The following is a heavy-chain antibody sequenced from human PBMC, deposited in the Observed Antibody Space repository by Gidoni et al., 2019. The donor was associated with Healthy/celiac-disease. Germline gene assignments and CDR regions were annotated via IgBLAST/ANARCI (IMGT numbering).Heavy chain of an antibody. CDR3: AKVSPPSYGDKYYYYYYMDV. Sequence: QVQLVESGGGVVQPGGSLRLSCAASGFTSGSYGMHWVRQARGKGLEWVAFVRYYGSNKDYADSVKGRFTIARDNSKNTLYLQRNSLRAEYTAVYYCAKVSPPSYGDKYYYYYYMDVWGKGTTVTVSS. V-gene: IGHV3-30*02. J-gene: IGHJ6*03. CDR2: VRYYGSNK. CDR1: GFTSGSYG. D-gene: IGHD4-17*01.